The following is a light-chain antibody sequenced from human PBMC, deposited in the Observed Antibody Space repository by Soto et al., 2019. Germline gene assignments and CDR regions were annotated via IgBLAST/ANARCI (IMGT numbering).Light chain of an antibody. V-gene: IGKV1-5*01. J-gene: IGKJ2*01. CDR1: QSVSSW. CDR2: DAS. CDR3: QQYNDSFPYT. Sequence: IQMTQSPSTLSASVGDRVTISCRASQSVSSWLAWYQQKPGKAPKLLIRDASTLESGVPSRFSGSGSGTEFTLTISSLQPDDFATYYCQQYNDSFPYTFGQGTKVDIK.